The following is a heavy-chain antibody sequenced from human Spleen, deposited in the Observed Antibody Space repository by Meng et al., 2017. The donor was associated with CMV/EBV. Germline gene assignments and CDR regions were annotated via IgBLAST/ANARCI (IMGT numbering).Heavy chain of an antibody. Sequence: GESLKISCAAFEFTFRSYAMHWVRQAPGKGLEWVAIISYDGNNGHSADSMKGRFTISRDNSRDTVYLQMNSLSIDDTAVYYCARGPRGTTWPPPYNDFDMDVWGQGTTVTVSS. V-gene: IGHV3-30-3*01. D-gene: IGHD2-2*01. CDR2: ISYDGNNG. CDR1: EFTFRSYA. CDR3: ARGPRGTTWPPPYNDFDMDV. J-gene: IGHJ6*02.